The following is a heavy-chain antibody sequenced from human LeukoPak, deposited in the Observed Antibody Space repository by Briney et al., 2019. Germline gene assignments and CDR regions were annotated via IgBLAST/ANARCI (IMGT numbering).Heavy chain of an antibody. CDR1: GYTRTSDY. J-gene: IGHJ3*02. Sequence: GASVKVSCKASGYTRTSDYMHCVRQAPGEGLEWRGIINTSGGSTSYAQKFKGRVTMTRDTYTSTVYMELSSLRSEDTAVYYCARDTYCSGGSCPNDAFDIWGQGTMVTVSS. CDR2: INTSGGST. V-gene: IGHV1-46*01. D-gene: IGHD2-15*01. CDR3: ARDTYCSGGSCPNDAFDI.